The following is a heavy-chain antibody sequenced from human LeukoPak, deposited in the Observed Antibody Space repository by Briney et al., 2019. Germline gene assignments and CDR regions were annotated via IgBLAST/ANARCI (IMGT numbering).Heavy chain of an antibody. Sequence: GGSLRLSCAASGFTFSTYWMHWVRQAPGKGLVWVSRIKSDGGTNYADSVKGRFTISRDNSKNTLYLQMNSLRAEDTAVYYCARDSYGFDYWGQGTLVTVSS. V-gene: IGHV3-74*01. CDR1: GFTFSTYW. J-gene: IGHJ4*02. D-gene: IGHD4-17*01. CDR2: IKSDGGT. CDR3: ARDSYGFDY.